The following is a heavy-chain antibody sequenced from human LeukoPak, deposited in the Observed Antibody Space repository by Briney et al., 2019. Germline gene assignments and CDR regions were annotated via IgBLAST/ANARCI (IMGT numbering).Heavy chain of an antibody. V-gene: IGHV1-8*03. D-gene: IGHD3/OR15-3a*01. CDR1: GYTFTSYD. CDR2: MNPNSGNT. J-gene: IGHJ5*02. Sequence: ASVKVSCKASGYTFTSYDINWVRQATGQGLEWLGWMNPNSGNTGYAQKFQGRVTITRNTSISTAYMELSSLTSDDTAVYYCAGGRDWLRWFDPWGQGTLVTVSS. CDR3: AGGRDWLRWFDP.